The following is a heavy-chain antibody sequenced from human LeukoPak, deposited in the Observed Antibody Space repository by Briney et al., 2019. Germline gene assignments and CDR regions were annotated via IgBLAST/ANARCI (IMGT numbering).Heavy chain of an antibody. V-gene: IGHV3-7*05. CDR3: ARGMIRGVMDDY. CDR2: INQAGSDK. J-gene: IGHJ4*02. D-gene: IGHD3-10*01. Sequence: PGGSLRLSCAASGFSFNNYWMSWVRQVPGKGLEWVANINQAGSDKYYLDSVKGRFTISRDNAKNSLYLQMNSLRAEDTAVYYCARGMIRGVMDDYWGQGTLVTVSS. CDR1: GFSFNNYW.